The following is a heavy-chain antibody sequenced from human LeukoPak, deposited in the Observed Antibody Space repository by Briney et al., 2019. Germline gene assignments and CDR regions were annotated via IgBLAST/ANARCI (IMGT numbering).Heavy chain of an antibody. CDR1: GFTFSDYY. CDR2: ISTISTYT. CDR3: ARGLTYYYGMDV. V-gene: IGHV3-11*06. D-gene: IGHD4/OR15-4a*01. J-gene: IGHJ6*02. Sequence: GGSLRLSCAASGFTFSDYYMSWIRQAPGKGLEWVSYISTISTYTNYADSVKGRFTISRDNAKNSLSLQMNSLRAEGTAVYYCARGLTYYYGMDVWGQGTTATVSS.